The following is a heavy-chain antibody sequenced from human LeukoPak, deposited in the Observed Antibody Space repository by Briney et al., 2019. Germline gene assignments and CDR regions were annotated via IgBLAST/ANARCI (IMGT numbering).Heavy chain of an antibody. J-gene: IGHJ4*02. V-gene: IGHV4-59*01. D-gene: IGHD3-22*01. CDR2: IYYSGST. Sequence: SEALSLTCTVSGGSISSYYWSWIRQPPGKGLEWIGYIYYSGSTNYNPSLKSRVTISVDTSKNQFSLKLSSVTAADTAVYYCAGTSPSRSYYYDSSGPFDYWGQGTLVTVSS. CDR1: GGSISSYY. CDR3: AGTSPSRSYYYDSSGPFDY.